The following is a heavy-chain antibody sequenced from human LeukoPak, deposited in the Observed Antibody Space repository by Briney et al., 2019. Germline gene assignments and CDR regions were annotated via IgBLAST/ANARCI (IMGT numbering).Heavy chain of an antibody. D-gene: IGHD3-3*01. CDR2: ISSSGSTI. J-gene: IGHJ5*02. CDR1: GFTFSTYS. CDR3: ARGFRGVVPAAMAYDFWSGYLYNWFDP. Sequence: GGSLRLSCAASGFTFSTYSMNWVRQAPGKGLEWVSYISSSGSTIYYADSVKGRFTISRDNAKNSLYLQMNSLRAEDTAVYYCARGFRGVVPAAMAYDFWSGYLYNWFDPWGKGTLVTVSS. V-gene: IGHV3-48*01.